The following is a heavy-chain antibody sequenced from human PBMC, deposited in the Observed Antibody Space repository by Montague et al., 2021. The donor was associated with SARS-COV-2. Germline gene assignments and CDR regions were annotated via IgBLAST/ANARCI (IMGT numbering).Heavy chain of an antibody. CDR3: ARRLDYWDSSGQRRHFDY. CDR2: ISYHGNT. J-gene: IGHJ4*02. D-gene: IGHD3-22*01. CDR1: GDSISSSSYD. Sequence: ETLSLTCTVSGDSISSSSYDWGWLRRPPGKGLEWIGHISYHGNTNYNPSLKSRVTISIDTSRNQFSLKVSSVTATDTAIYYCARRLDYWDSSGQRRHFDYWGQGTLVTVSS. V-gene: IGHV4-39*01.